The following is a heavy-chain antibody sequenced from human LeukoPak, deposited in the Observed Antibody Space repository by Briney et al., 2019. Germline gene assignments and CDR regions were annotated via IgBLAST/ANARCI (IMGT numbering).Heavy chain of an antibody. J-gene: IGHJ5*02. V-gene: IGHV4-34*01. D-gene: IGHD2-2*02. CDR3: APLGYCSSNSCYTGGWFDP. CDR2: INHSGST. CDR1: GGSFSGYY. Sequence: SETLSPTCAVYGGSFSGYYWSWIRQPPGKGLEWIGEINHSGSTNYNPSPKSRVTISVDTSQNQFSLKLSSVTAADTAVYYCAPLGYCSSNSCYTGGWFDPWGQGTMVTVCS.